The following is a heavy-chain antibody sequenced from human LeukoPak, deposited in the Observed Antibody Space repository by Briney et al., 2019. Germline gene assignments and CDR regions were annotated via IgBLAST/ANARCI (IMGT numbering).Heavy chain of an antibody. CDR3: ARERYYCDSSGLKFFAC. CDR1: GFTFSDYY. D-gene: IGHD3-22*01. CDR2: ISNGGSTI. Sequence: GGSLRLSCAASGFTFSDYYMRWVRQAPGKGLEWVSSISNGGSTIYHADSVKGRFTISRDNSKRTLYLQMNSLRSDDTAVYYCARERYYCDSSGLKFFACWGQGTLVTV. J-gene: IGHJ4*02. V-gene: IGHV3-11*04.